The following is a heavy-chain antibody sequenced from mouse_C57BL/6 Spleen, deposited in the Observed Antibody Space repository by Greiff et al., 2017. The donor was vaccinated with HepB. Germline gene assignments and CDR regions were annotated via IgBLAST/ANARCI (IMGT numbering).Heavy chain of an antibody. CDR3: ARDPYDGYSWFAY. V-gene: IGHV5-4*01. Sequence: VKLMESGGGLVKPGGSLKLSCAASGFTFSSYAMSWVRQTPEKRLEWVATISDGGSYTYYPDNVKGRFTISRDNAKNNLYLQMSHLKSEDTAMYYCARDPYDGYSWFAYWGQGTLVTVSA. D-gene: IGHD2-3*01. J-gene: IGHJ3*01. CDR2: ISDGGSYT. CDR1: GFTFSSYA.